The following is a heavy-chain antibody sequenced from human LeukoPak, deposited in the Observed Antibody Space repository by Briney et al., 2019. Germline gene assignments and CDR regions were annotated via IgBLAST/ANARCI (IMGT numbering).Heavy chain of an antibody. CDR3: ARGSGLIVVVVAVYFDY. D-gene: IGHD2-15*01. Sequence: GGSLRLSCAASGFTFSTYAMHWVRQAPGKGLEGVAVISYDGSNKYYAESVKGRFTISRDNSKNTLYLQMNSLRAEDTAVYYCARGSGLIVVVVAVYFDYWGQGTLVTVSS. CDR2: ISYDGSNK. V-gene: IGHV3-30*04. J-gene: IGHJ4*02. CDR1: GFTFSTYA.